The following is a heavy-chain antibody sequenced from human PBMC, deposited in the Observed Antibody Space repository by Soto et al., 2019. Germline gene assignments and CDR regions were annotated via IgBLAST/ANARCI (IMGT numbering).Heavy chain of an antibody. D-gene: IGHD6-13*01. CDR3: AKEMAAVATREVYFDY. J-gene: IGHJ4*02. V-gene: IGHV3-33*06. CDR1: GFTFSNYN. Sequence: QVQLVESGGGVVQPGRSLRLSCAASGFTFSNYNMHWVRQAPGKGLEWVAVMWYDGSNKYYADSVKGRFTISRDNSKNTLYLQMDSLRAEDTAVYYCAKEMAAVATREVYFDYWGQGTLVTVSS. CDR2: MWYDGSNK.